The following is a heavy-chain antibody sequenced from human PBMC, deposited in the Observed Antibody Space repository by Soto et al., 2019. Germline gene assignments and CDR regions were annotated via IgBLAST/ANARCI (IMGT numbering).Heavy chain of an antibody. Sequence: PSETLSLTCTVSGGSISSYYWSWFRQPPGKGLEWIGLIYYSRRTNYNPSLKSRVTISVDTSKNQFSLKLSSVTAADTAVYYCARGYCSSTSCYVYYMDVWGKGTTVTVSS. D-gene: IGHD2-2*01. CDR3: ARGYCSSTSCYVYYMDV. CDR1: GGSISSYY. J-gene: IGHJ6*03. V-gene: IGHV4-59*12. CDR2: IYYSRRT.